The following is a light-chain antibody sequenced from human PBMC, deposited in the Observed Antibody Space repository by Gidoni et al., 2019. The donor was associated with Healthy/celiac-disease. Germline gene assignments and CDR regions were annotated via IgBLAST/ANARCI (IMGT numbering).Light chain of an antibody. CDR3: QQYYSTPRT. J-gene: IGKJ1*01. Sequence: DIVITQSPHSLALSLGERATINCKSSQSVLYSSNNKNYLAWYQQTPGQTPKLQIYWASTRESGVPDRISGSGTGTEFTLTISSLQAEEEAVYYCQQYYSTPRTFGQGTKVEIK. CDR2: WAS. CDR1: QSVLYSSNNKNY. V-gene: IGKV4-1*01.